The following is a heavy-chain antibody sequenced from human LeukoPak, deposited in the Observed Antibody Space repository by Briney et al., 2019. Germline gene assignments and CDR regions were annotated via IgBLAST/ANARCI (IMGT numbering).Heavy chain of an antibody. J-gene: IGHJ3*02. Sequence: SETLSLTCAVYGGSFSGYYWTWIRQPPGKGLEWIGEIHYSGSATYNPSLKSRVTISVDTSKNQFSLKLSSVTAADTAVYYCARRDYYDSSGYYLDAFDIWGQGTMVTVSS. CDR1: GGSFSGYY. CDR3: ARRDYYDSSGYYLDAFDI. D-gene: IGHD3-22*01. V-gene: IGHV4-34*01. CDR2: IHYSGSA.